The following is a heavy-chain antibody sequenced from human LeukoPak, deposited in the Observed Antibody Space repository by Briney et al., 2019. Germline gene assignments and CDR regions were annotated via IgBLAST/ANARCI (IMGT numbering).Heavy chain of an antibody. J-gene: IGHJ5*02. CDR1: GFTFSSYG. Sequence: GGSLRLSCAASGFTFSSYGMHWVRRAPGKGLEWVAFIRYDGSNKYYADSVKGRFTISRDNSKNTLYLQMNSLRAEDTAVYYCAKDRRDLPNNWFDPWGQGTLVTVSS. CDR3: AKDRRDLPNNWFDP. V-gene: IGHV3-30*02. CDR2: IRYDGSNK.